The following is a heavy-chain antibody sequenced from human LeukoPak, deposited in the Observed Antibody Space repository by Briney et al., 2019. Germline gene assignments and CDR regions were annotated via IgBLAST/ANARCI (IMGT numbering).Heavy chain of an antibody. CDR3: AQGSGWQGPVDY. D-gene: IGHD6-19*01. V-gene: IGHV1-69*13. CDR2: IIPIFGTA. Sequence: ASVKVSCKASGGTFSSSSISWVRQAPGQGLEWMGGIIPIFGTANYAQKFQGRVTITADESTSTAYIELSSLRSEDTAVYYCAQGSGWQGPVDYWGQGTLVTVSS. CDR1: GGTFSSSS. J-gene: IGHJ4*02.